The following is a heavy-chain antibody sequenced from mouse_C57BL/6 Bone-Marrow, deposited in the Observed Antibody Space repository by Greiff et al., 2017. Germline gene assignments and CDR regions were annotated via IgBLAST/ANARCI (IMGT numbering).Heavy chain of an antibody. CDR1: GYTFTGYW. Sequence: QVQLKESGAELMKPGASVKLSCKATGYTFTGYWIEWVKQRPGHGLEWIGEILPGSGSTNYNEKFKGKATFTADTSSNTAYRQLSSLTTEDSAIYYCASTYYGSSCDYAMDYWGQGTSVTVSS. J-gene: IGHJ4*01. D-gene: IGHD1-1*01. CDR3: ASTYYGSSCDYAMDY. V-gene: IGHV1-9*01. CDR2: ILPGSGST.